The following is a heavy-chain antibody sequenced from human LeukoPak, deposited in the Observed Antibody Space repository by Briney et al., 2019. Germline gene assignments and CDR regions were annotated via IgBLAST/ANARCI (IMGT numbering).Heavy chain of an antibody. CDR1: GFTFSSHG. D-gene: IGHD4-17*01. Sequence: GGSLRLSCAASGFTFSSHGMHWVRQAPGKGLEWVAVISCDGSNKYYADSVKGRFTISRDNSKKTLYLQMNSLRAEDTAVYYCAKLNYGDPVPFDYWGKGTLVTVSS. CDR3: AKLNYGDPVPFDY. CDR2: ISCDGSNK. J-gene: IGHJ4*02. V-gene: IGHV3-30*18.